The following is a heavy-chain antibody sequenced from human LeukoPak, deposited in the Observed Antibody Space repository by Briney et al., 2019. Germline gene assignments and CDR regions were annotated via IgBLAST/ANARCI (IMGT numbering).Heavy chain of an antibody. CDR2: ISGITTNT. CDR3: ANDRPHPSAEPTNFDY. J-gene: IGHJ4*02. Sequence: PGGSLRLSCAASGFTFSNYAMSWVRQAPGKGLEWVSLISGITTNTYYADSVKGRFTISRDNSKNTLDLQMNSLRAEDTAGYYCANDRPHPSAEPTNFDYWGQGTLITVSS. V-gene: IGHV3-23*01. D-gene: IGHD1-14*01. CDR1: GFTFSNYA.